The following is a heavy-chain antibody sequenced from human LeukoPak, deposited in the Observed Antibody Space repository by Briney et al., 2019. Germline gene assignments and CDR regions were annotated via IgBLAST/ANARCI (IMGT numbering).Heavy chain of an antibody. CDR1: GGSFSGYY. Sequence: SETLSLTCAVYGGSFSGYYWSWIRQPPGKRLEWIREITHSGSTNYIPSLKSRVTISVDTSKNQFSLKLSSVTAADTAVYYCARREGEDVVVIAANPFNYWGQGTLVTVSS. CDR3: ARREGEDVVVIAANPFNY. D-gene: IGHD2-15*01. V-gene: IGHV4-34*01. J-gene: IGHJ4*02. CDR2: ITHSGST.